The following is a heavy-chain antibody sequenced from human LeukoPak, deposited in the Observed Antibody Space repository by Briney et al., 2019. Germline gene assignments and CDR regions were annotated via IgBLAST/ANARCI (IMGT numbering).Heavy chain of an antibody. CDR3: ARVWYSSGWYWAFDI. V-gene: IGHV3-7*01. CDR2: IKQDGSER. Sequence: GGSLRLSCAASGFTFSDYYMSWIRQAPGKGLEWVANIKQDGSERYYVDSVKGRFTISRDNAKNSLYLQMNSLRAEDTAAYYCARVWYSSGWYWAFDIWGQGTMVTVSS. J-gene: IGHJ3*02. D-gene: IGHD6-19*01. CDR1: GFTFSDYY.